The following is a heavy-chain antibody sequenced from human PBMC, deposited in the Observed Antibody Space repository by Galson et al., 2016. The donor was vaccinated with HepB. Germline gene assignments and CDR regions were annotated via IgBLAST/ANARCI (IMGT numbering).Heavy chain of an antibody. CDR3: ARGRDTILSYYGMDV. CDR2: IWYDGSNK. CDR1: GFTFSSFG. J-gene: IGHJ6*02. V-gene: IGHV3-33*01. D-gene: IGHD3-9*01. Sequence: SLRLSCAASGFTFSSFGMYWVRQAPGKGLEWVAVIWYDGSNKYYADSVKGRFTISRDNSKNTLYLQMNSLRAEDTAVYYCARGRDTILSYYGMDVWGQGTAVTVSS.